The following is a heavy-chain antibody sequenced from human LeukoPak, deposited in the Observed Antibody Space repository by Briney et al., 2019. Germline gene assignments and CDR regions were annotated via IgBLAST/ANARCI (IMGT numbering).Heavy chain of an antibody. CDR2: IWYDGSNK. D-gene: IGHD3-10*01. CDR1: GFTFSSYG. V-gene: IGHV3-33*01. J-gene: IGHJ6*02. CDR3: ARDSRAYMVRGVISETYYYYGMDV. Sequence: PGGSLRLSCAASGFTFSSYGMHWVRQAPGKGLEWVAVIWYDGSNKYYADSVKGRFTISRDNSKNTLYLQMNSLRAEDTAVYYCARDSRAYMVRGVISETYYYYGMDVWGQGTTVTVSS.